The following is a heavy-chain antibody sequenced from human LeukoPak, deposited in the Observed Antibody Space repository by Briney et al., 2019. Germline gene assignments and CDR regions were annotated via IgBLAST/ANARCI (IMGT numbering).Heavy chain of an antibody. CDR3: AKDRVGYSSGWYFDY. CDR2: ISGSGGST. J-gene: IGHJ4*02. V-gene: IGHV3-23*01. Sequence: PGGSLRLSCAASGFTFSSYAMSWVRQAPGKGLEWVSAISGSGGSTYCADSVKGRFTISRDNSKNTLYLQMNSLRAEDTAVYYCAKDRVGYSSGWYFDYWGQGTLVTVSS. D-gene: IGHD6-19*01. CDR1: GFTFSSYA.